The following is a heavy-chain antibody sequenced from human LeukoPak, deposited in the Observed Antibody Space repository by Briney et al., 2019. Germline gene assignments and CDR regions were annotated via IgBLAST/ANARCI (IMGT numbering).Heavy chain of an antibody. J-gene: IGHJ3*02. V-gene: IGHV5-51*01. CDR3: ARQRYCSSTSCSIDAFDI. CDR1: GYSFSRHW. Sequence: GESLKISCKGSGYSFSRHWIGWMRQMPGKGLEWMGIIYPGDSDARYSPSFQGQVTISADKSTNTVYLQWSSLTASDTAMYYCARQRYCSSTSCSIDAFDIWGQGTMVTVSS. D-gene: IGHD2-2*01. CDR2: IYPGDSDA.